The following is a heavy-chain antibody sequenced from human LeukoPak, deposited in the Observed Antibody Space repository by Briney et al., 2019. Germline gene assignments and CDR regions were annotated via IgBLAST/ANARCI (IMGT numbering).Heavy chain of an antibody. CDR2: LYNTGNT. J-gene: IGHJ4*02. V-gene: IGHV3-53*01. CDR1: GFTVNSNY. CDR3: ARLTADGRLYFVD. D-gene: IGHD6-13*01. Sequence: GGSLRLSCAASGFTVNSNYLSWVREAPGKGLEWVSTLYNTGNTYYANSVKGRFSISRDNSKNTLFLQMNSLRAEDTAVYYCARLTADGRLYFVDWGPGTLVTVSS.